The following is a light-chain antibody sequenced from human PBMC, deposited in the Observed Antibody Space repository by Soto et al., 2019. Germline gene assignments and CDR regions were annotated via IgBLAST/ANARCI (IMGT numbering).Light chain of an antibody. Sequence: EIVLTQSPGTLSLSPVERATLSCRASQSVAGSYLAWYQQKPGQAPRLLIYDASNRATGIPARFSGTGSGTDFTLTISSLEPEDFAVYYCQQRSNWPPTFGQGTKVDIK. CDR2: DAS. J-gene: IGKJ1*01. CDR3: QQRSNWPPT. CDR1: QSVAGSY. V-gene: IGKV3-11*01.